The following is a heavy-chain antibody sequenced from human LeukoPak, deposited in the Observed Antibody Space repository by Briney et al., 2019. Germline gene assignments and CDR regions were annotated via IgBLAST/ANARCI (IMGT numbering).Heavy chain of an antibody. Sequence: SETLSLTCIVSGGSISSSRFYWGWIRQPPGKGLEWIGTIYYSGSTYYNPYLKSRVTISADTSKNQFSLNLSSVTAADTGVYYCARHVSSDLRIVVVTSDWYFDRWGRGTLVTVSS. D-gene: IGHD2-21*02. CDR2: IYYSGST. CDR3: ARHVSSDLRIVVVTSDWYFDR. J-gene: IGHJ2*01. CDR1: GGSISSSRFY. V-gene: IGHV4-39*01.